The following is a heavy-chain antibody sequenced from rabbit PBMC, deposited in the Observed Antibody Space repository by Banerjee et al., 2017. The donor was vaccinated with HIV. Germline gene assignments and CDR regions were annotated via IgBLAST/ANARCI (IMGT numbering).Heavy chain of an antibody. CDR2: IYTGTGNT. J-gene: IGHJ4*01. CDR1: GFSFSSNYY. CDR3: AREGPDTYYAFNL. Sequence: QSLEESGGDLVKPEGSLTLTCTASGFSFSSNYYMCWVRQAPGKGLEWSACIYTGTGNTVYASWAKGRFTISKTSSTTVTLQMTSLTAADTATYFCAREGPDTYYAFNLWGQGTLVTVS. V-gene: IGHV1S40*01. D-gene: IGHD1-1*01.